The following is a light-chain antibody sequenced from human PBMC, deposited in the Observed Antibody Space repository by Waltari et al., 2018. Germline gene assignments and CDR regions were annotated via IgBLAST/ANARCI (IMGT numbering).Light chain of an antibody. CDR1: NLESKS. Sequence: SYVLTQPPSVSVAPGETDRITCGGNNLESKSVHWYRQRPGQAPVVVISYDNDRAAGIPERFSGSNSGNTATLTISRVEAGDEADYYCQVWDANTDPGVFGTGTEVTVL. V-gene: IGLV3-21*01. CDR3: QVWDANTDPGV. CDR2: YDN. J-gene: IGLJ1*01.